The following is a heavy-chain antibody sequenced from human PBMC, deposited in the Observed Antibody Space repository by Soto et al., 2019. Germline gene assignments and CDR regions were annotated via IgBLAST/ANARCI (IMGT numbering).Heavy chain of an antibody. CDR1: GGTFSSYA. Sequence: VQLVQTGAEVKKPGSSVKVSCKASGGTFSSYAISWVRQAPGQGLEWMGGFVPIVGTPVYAQRFSNRVTVTADDYSTSSYMALRSLRPEDTAVYFCAIGSTYSGEFDSWGPATLVTVSS. CDR3: AIGSTYSGEFDS. V-gene: IGHV1-69*01. CDR2: FVPIVGTP. J-gene: IGHJ4*02. D-gene: IGHD1-26*01.